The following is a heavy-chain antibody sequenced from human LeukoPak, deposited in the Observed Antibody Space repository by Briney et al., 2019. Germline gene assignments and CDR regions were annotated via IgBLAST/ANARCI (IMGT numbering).Heavy chain of an antibody. V-gene: IGHV3-7*01. J-gene: IGHJ4*02. Sequence: PGGSLRLSCAASGLTFSSYWMSWVRQAPGKGLEWVANIKQDGSEKYYVDSVKGRFTISRDNAKNPLYLQMNSLRAEDTAVYYCARTKVGAIKYWSQGTLVTVSA. D-gene: IGHD1-26*01. CDR3: ARTKVGAIKY. CDR1: GLTFSSYW. CDR2: IKQDGSEK.